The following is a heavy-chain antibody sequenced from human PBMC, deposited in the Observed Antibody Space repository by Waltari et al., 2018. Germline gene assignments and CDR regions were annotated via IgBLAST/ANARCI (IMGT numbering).Heavy chain of an antibody. CDR3: ARSSVAGTYYFDY. CDR2: GCGGSSYI. CDR1: GFTFNDYR. J-gene: IGHJ4*02. V-gene: IGHV3-21*02. Sequence: EVQLVESGGGLVKPGGSLRLSCAASGFTFNDYRMNWVRQAPGKGMVGGGSGCGGSSYIYYADSVKGRFTSSRDNAKNSLYLQMDSLRAEDTAVYYCARSSVAGTYYFDYWGQGTLVPVSS. D-gene: IGHD6-19*01.